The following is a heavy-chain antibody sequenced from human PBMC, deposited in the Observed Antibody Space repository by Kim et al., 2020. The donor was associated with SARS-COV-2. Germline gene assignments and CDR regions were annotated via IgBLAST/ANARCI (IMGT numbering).Heavy chain of an antibody. D-gene: IGHD6-13*01. CDR2: IYYSGST. CDR3: ARLQGSSWSPDSMFDY. CDR1: GGSISSSSYY. V-gene: IGHV4-39*01. Sequence: SETLSLTCTVSGGSISSSSYYWGWIRQPPGKGLEWIGSIYYSGSTYYNPSLKSRVTISVDTSKNQFSLKLSSVTAADTAVYYCARLQGSSWSPDSMFDYWGQGTLVTVSS. J-gene: IGHJ4*02.